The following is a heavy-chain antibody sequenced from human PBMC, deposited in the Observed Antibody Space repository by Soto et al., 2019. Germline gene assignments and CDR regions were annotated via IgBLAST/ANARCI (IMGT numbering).Heavy chain of an antibody. D-gene: IGHD2-21*02. CDR1: GGTFSSYA. CDR2: IIPIFGTA. V-gene: IGHV1-69*01. J-gene: IGHJ6*02. CDR3: ARHESVVTDTRYYYGMDV. Sequence: QVQLVQSGAEVKKPGSSVKVSCKASGGTFSSYAISWVRQAPGQGLEWMGGIIPIFGTANYAQKFQGRVTITAYESTSTAYMELSILRSEDTALYYFARHESVVTDTRYYYGMDVWGQGTTVTVSS.